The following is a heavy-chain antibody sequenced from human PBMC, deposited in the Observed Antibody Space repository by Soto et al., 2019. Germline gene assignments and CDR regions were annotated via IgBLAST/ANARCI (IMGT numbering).Heavy chain of an antibody. D-gene: IGHD3-22*01. V-gene: IGHV4-4*02. CDR3: ASGYFDSSDYYVRSAY. J-gene: IGHJ4*02. CDR2: IYHGGST. CDR1: GDSITSSNW. Sequence: SETLSLSYAVSGDSITSSNWWSWVRQPPGKGLEWIGEIYHGGSTNYNPSLKSRVTISVDKSKNQFSLKLSSVTAADTAVYYRASGYFDSSDYYVRSAYWGQGTLVTVSS.